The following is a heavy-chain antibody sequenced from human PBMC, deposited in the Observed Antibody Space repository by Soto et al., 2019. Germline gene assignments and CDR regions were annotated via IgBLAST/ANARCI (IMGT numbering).Heavy chain of an antibody. D-gene: IGHD6-19*01. Sequence: QVQLVQSGAEVKKPGSSVKVSCKASGGTFSSYAISWVRQAPGQGLEWMGGIIPIFGTANYAQKFQGRVTITADESTSTAYMELSSLRSEDTAVYYCAREGPESGRAVAGSPLDYYYYGMDVWGQGTTVTVSS. CDR3: AREGPESGRAVAGSPLDYYYYGMDV. CDR2: IIPIFGTA. CDR1: GGTFSSYA. V-gene: IGHV1-69*01. J-gene: IGHJ6*02.